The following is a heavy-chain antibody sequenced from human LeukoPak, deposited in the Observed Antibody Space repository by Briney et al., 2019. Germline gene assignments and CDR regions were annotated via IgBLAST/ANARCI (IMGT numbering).Heavy chain of an antibody. CDR1: GGSISSDF. CDR3: ARDRPLGTGDVFDI. CDR2: IHYSGST. Sequence: SETLSLTCTVSGGSISSDFWSWIRQSPGKGLEGIGYIHYSGSTTYNPSLKSRVTISVDTSKNQFSLRLSSVTAADTAVYYCARDRPLGTGDVFDIWGQGTMVTVSS. V-gene: IGHV4-59*01. D-gene: IGHD7-27*01. J-gene: IGHJ3*02.